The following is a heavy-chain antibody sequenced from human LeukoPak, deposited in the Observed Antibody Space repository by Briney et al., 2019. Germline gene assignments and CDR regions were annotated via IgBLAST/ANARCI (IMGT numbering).Heavy chain of an antibody. CDR2: IYYSGST. J-gene: IGHJ6*03. D-gene: IGHD2-2*01. V-gene: IGHV4-39*07. CDR1: GGSISSSSYY. CDR3: ARGAVSDQLPYYYYYYYMDV. Sequence: ASEILSLTCTVSGGSISSSSYYWGWIRQPPGKGLEWIGSIYYSGSTYYNPSLKSRVTISVDTSKNQFSLKLSSVTAADTAVYYCARGAVSDQLPYYYYYYYMDVWGKGTAVTVSS.